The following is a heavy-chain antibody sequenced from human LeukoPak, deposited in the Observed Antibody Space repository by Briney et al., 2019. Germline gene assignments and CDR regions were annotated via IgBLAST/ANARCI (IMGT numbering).Heavy chain of an antibody. D-gene: IGHD2-15*01. CDR3: ARGPRGYCRGGSCYFYYYYMDV. V-gene: IGHV4-59*01. CDR2: IYFSGST. CDR1: GGSISSYY. J-gene: IGHJ6*03. Sequence: SETLSLTCTVSGGSISSYYWSWIQQPPGKGLEWIGYIYFSGSTNYSPSLKSRVTISVDTSKNQFSLKLSSVTAADTAVYYCARGPRGYCRGGSCYFYYYYMDVWGQGTTVTVSS.